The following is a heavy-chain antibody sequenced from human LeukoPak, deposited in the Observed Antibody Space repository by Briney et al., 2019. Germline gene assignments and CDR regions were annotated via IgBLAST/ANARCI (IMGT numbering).Heavy chain of an antibody. Sequence: SETLSLTCTVSGGSIRSSYYYWGWIRQPPGKGLEWIGSIYDSGSTYYNPSLKSRVTISVDTSKNQFSLKLNSVTAADTAVYYCARENWGSGYCFDYWGQGTLVTVSS. D-gene: IGHD7-27*01. J-gene: IGHJ4*02. CDR2: IYDSGST. CDR3: ARENWGSGYCFDY. V-gene: IGHV4-39*02. CDR1: GGSIRSSYYY.